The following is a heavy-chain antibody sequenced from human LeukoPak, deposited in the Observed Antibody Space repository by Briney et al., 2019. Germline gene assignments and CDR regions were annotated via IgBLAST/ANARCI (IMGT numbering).Heavy chain of an antibody. Sequence: GGSLRLSCAASGFTFSSYSMNWVRQAPGKGLEWVSYISSSSSTIYYADSVKGRFTISRDNAKNSLYLQMNSLRAEDTAVYYCARGYGSGWMGDAFDIWGQGTMVTVSS. CDR3: ARGYGSGWMGDAFDI. CDR2: ISSSSSTI. J-gene: IGHJ3*02. CDR1: GFTFSSYS. V-gene: IGHV3-48*01. D-gene: IGHD6-19*01.